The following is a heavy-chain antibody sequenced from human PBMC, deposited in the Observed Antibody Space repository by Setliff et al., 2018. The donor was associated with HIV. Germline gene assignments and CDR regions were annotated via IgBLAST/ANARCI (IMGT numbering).Heavy chain of an antibody. D-gene: IGHD3-10*01. Sequence: SETLSLTCTVSGDSISSYSWNWIRQSPGGGLEWIGRIDSSGTTDYKPSLKGRVAISVDTSRNQFSLRVTSVTAADTAVYFCARDRHSSGLGSYGPWGPGILVTVSS. CDR2: IDSSGTT. V-gene: IGHV4-4*07. CDR1: GDSISSYS. CDR3: ARDRHSSGLGSYGP. J-gene: IGHJ5*02.